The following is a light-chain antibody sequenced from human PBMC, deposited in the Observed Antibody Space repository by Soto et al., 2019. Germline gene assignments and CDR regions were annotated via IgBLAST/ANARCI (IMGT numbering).Light chain of an antibody. Sequence: QSALTQPASVSGSSGQSITISCTGTSSDVGGHNSVSWYQQHPGKAPKLMIYNVSNRPSGVSNRFSGSKSGNTASLTISGLLAEDEADYYCTSYTSSSTYVFGAGTKLTVL. J-gene: IGLJ1*01. CDR1: SSDVGGHNS. CDR3: TSYTSSSTYV. V-gene: IGLV2-14*01. CDR2: NVS.